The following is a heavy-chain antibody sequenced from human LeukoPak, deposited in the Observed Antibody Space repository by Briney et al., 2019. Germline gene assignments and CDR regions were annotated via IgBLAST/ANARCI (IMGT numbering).Heavy chain of an antibody. CDR2: ISDSGGST. J-gene: IGHJ4*02. V-gene: IGHV3-23*01. Sequence: PGGSLRLSCAVSGMTLSNYGMSWVRQAPGKGLECVAGISDSGGSTKYADSVKGRFTISRDNPKNTLYLQMNSLRPEDTAVYFCAKRGVVIRVILVGFHKEANYFDSWGQGVLVTVSS. CDR1: GMTLSNYG. CDR3: AKRGVVIRVILVGFHKEANYFDS. D-gene: IGHD3-22*01.